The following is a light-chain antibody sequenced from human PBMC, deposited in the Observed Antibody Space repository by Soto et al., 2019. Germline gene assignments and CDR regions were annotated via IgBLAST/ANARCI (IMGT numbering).Light chain of an antibody. J-gene: IGKJ5*01. Sequence: DIQMTQSPSTLSGSVGDRVTITCRASQTISSWLAWYQQKPGKAPKLLIYKASSLESGVPSRFSGSGSGTEFTLTISSLQSEDFAVYYCQQYNTWPPITFGQGTRLEI. CDR2: KAS. V-gene: IGKV1-5*03. CDR3: QQYNTWPPIT. CDR1: QTISSW.